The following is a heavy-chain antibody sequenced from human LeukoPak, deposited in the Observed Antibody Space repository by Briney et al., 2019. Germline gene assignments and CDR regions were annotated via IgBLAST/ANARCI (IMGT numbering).Heavy chain of an antibody. V-gene: IGHV1-18*01. J-gene: IGHJ6*02. CDR2: ISAYNGNT. CDR1: GYTFTSYA. Sequence: ASVKVSCKASGYTFTSYAMHWVRQAPGQGLEWMGWISAYNGNTNYAQKLQGRVTMTTDTSTSTAYMELRSLRSDDTAVYYCARVALPYYYGMDVWGQGTTVTVSS. CDR3: ARVALPYYYGMDV.